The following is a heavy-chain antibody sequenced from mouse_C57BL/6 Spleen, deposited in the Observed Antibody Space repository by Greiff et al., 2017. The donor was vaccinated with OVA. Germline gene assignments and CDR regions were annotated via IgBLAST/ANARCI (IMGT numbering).Heavy chain of an antibody. J-gene: IGHJ1*03. D-gene: IGHD1-1*01. Sequence: QVQLQQSGPELVKPGASVKISCKASGYAFSSSWMNWVKQRPGKGLEWIGRIYPGDGDTNYNGKFKGKATLTADKSSSTAYMQLSSLTSEDSAVYFCARGGLYYGSSYWYFDVWGTGTTVTVSS. CDR1: GYAFSSSW. CDR3: ARGGLYYGSSYWYFDV. V-gene: IGHV1-82*01. CDR2: IYPGDGDT.